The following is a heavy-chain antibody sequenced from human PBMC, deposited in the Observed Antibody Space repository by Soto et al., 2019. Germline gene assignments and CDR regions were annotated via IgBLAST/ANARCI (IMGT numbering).Heavy chain of an antibody. D-gene: IGHD4-17*01. CDR3: AREIIPLTTDWYFDL. V-gene: IGHV4-30-4*01. CDR2: IFDGGST. CDR1: GGSISGGVYY. Sequence: SETLSLTCTVSGGSISGGVYYWSWIRQPPGKGLEWIGYIFDGGSTYYNPSLKSRVTISVDTSKNQFSLRLSSVTAADTAVYYCAREIIPLTTDWYFDLWGRGTLVTVSS. J-gene: IGHJ2*01.